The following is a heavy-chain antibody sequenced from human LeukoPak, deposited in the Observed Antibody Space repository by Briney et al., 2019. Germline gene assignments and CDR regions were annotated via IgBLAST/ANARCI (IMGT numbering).Heavy chain of an antibody. CDR3: ASSSRPYGTGTYSYDY. J-gene: IGHJ4*02. V-gene: IGHV5-51*01. CDR1: GYSFTTYW. CDR2: TYPGDSDT. Sequence: PGESLKISCKGSGYSFTTYWIGWVRQMPGKGLEWMGVTYPGDSDTRYSPSFQGQVTISADKSISTAYPQWSRLKASDTAMYYCASSSRPYGTGTYSYDYWGQGTLVTVSS. D-gene: IGHD3-10*01.